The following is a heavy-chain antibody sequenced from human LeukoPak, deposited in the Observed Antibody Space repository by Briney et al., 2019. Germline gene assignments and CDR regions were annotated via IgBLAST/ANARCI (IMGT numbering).Heavy chain of an antibody. Sequence: GGSLRLSCAAAGFTFSSYAMSWVRQAPGKVLEWVSSISDSGTVTWYADSVKGRFSISRDNSKNTQDLQMNSLRVEDTAIYYCAKTGQFGDWGQGSLVTVSS. CDR3: AKTGQFGD. J-gene: IGHJ4*02. V-gene: IGHV3-23*01. CDR2: ISDSGTVT. CDR1: GFTFSSYA.